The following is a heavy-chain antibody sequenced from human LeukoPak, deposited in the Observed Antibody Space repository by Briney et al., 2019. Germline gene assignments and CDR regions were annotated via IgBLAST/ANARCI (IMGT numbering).Heavy chain of an antibody. CDR1: GFTFSRYD. J-gene: IGHJ4*02. Sequence: GGSLRLSCEASGFTFSRYDMNWVRQAPGKGLEWISYISTSGNIRYYADSMKGRFTVSRDNAKNSLYLQISSLSAEDTAVYYCARDSGSYQPIYYFDYWGQGTLVTVSS. CDR3: ARDSGSYQPIYYFDY. V-gene: IGHV3-48*01. CDR2: ISTSGNIR. D-gene: IGHD1-26*01.